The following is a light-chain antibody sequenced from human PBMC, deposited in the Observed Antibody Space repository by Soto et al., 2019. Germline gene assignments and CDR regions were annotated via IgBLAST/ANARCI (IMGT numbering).Light chain of an antibody. J-gene: IGLJ1*01. CDR3: CSHAGDNTYV. CDR2: EVT. CDR1: SSDVGAYNS. V-gene: IGLV2-8*01. Sequence: QSALAQPASVSGSPGQSVTISCTGTSSDVGAYNSVSWYQQHPDKAPKLMIYEVTKRPSGVPDRFSGSKSGNTASLTVSGLQAEDEADYFCCSHAGDNTYVFGTGTKVTVL.